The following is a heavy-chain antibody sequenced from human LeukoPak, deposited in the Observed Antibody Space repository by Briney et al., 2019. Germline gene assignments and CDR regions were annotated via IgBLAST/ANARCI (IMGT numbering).Heavy chain of an antibody. V-gene: IGHV5-51*01. J-gene: IGHJ3*02. D-gene: IGHD2-15*01. CDR1: GYSFTSYW. CDR2: IYPGDSDT. CDR3: ATARAAHDAFDI. Sequence: GESLKISRKGSGYSFTSYWIGWVRQMPGKSLEWMGIIYPGDSDTRYSPSFQGQVTISADKSISTAYLQWSSLKASDTAMYYCATARAAHDAFDIWGQGTMVTASS.